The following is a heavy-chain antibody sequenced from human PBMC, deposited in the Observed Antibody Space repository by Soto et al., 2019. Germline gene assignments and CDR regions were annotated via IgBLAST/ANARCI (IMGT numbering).Heavy chain of an antibody. CDR3: ARGGAGSRHPDDAFDI. D-gene: IGHD6-19*01. Sequence: SETLSLTCAVSGGSISSGGYSWSWIRQPPGKGLEWIGYIYHSGSTYYNPSLKSRVIISVDRSKNQFSLKLSSVTAADTAVYYCARGGAGSRHPDDAFDIWGQGTMVTVSS. V-gene: IGHV4-30-2*01. CDR1: GGSISSGGYS. CDR2: IYHSGST. J-gene: IGHJ3*02.